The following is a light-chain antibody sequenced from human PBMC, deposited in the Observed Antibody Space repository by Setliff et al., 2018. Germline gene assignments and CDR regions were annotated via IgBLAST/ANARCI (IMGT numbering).Light chain of an antibody. CDR3: SSYTSLSTRV. CDR1: SSDVGGYDY. CDR2: EVN. J-gene: IGLJ1*01. V-gene: IGLV2-14*01. Sequence: QSALAQPPSASGSPGQSVTISCTGSSSDVGGYDYVSWYQQHPGKVPKLMIYEVNRRPSGVSDRFSGSKSGNTASLTISGLQADDEADYHCSSYTSLSTRVFGTGTKVTVL.